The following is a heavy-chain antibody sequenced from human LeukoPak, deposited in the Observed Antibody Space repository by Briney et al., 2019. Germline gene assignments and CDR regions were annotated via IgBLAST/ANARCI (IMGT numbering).Heavy chain of an antibody. CDR3: AKSGPYCSSTSCNYFDY. CDR2: ISGSGGST. CDR1: GFTFSSYA. Sequence: GGSLRLSCAASGFTFSSYAMSWVRQAPGKRLEWVSAISGSGGSTYYADSVKGRFTISRDNSKNALFLQMNSLRAEDTAVYYCAKSGPYCSSTSCNYFDYWGQGTLVTVSS. D-gene: IGHD2-2*01. V-gene: IGHV3-23*01. J-gene: IGHJ4*02.